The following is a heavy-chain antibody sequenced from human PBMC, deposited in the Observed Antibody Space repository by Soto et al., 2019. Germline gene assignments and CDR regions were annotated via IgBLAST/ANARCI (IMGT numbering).Heavy chain of an antibody. CDR1: GFTFSSYA. CDR2: ISGRGGST. Sequence: EVQLLESGGGLVQPGGSLRLSCAASGFTFSSYAMSWVRKAPGKGLEWVSAISGRGGSTYYADSVKGRFTISRDTSKNTLYLQMNSLRAEDTAVYYCAKDVLVVAATEGSFDYWGQGALVTVSS. J-gene: IGHJ4*02. CDR3: AKDVLVVAATEGSFDY. V-gene: IGHV3-23*01. D-gene: IGHD2-15*01.